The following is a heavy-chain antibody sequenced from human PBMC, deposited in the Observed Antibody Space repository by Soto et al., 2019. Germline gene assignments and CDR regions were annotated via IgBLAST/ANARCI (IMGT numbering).Heavy chain of an antibody. CDR2: ISSSSSTI. D-gene: IGHD6-19*01. CDR1: GFTFSSYS. J-gene: IGHJ5*02. V-gene: IGHV3-48*02. CDR3: ARERAVGIAVDLNWFDP. Sequence: GGSLRLSCAASGFTFSSYSMNWVRQAPGKGLEWVSYISSSSSTIYYADSVKGRFTISRDNAKNSLYLQMNSLRDEDTAVYYCARERAVGIAVDLNWFDPWGQGTLVTVSS.